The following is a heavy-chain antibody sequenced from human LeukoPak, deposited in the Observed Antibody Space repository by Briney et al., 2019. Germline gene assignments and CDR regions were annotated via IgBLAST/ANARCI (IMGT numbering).Heavy chain of an antibody. CDR2: IYSGGST. CDR1: GGTFSSYA. CDR3: ARDGIVVVPAAYYYYYMDV. D-gene: IGHD2-2*01. Sequence: SCKASGGTFSSYAISWVRQAPGKGLEWVSVIYSGGSTYYADSVKGRFTISRDNAKNSLYLQMNSLRAEDTAVYYCARDGIVVVPAAYYYYYMDVWGKGTTVTVSS. J-gene: IGHJ6*03. V-gene: IGHV3-66*01.